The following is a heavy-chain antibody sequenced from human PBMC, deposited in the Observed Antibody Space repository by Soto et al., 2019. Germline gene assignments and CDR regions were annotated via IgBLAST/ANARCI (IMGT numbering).Heavy chain of an antibody. V-gene: IGHV4-31*03. Sequence: QVQLQESGPGLVKPSQTLSLTCTVSGGSISSGGYYWSWIRQHPGKVLEWIGYIYYSGSTYYNPSLTSRVTISVDTSKNQFSLKLSSVTAADTAVYYCARRYYGSGPSFDYWGQGTLVTVSS. CDR2: IYYSGST. D-gene: IGHD3-10*01. CDR3: ARRYYGSGPSFDY. J-gene: IGHJ4*02. CDR1: GGSISSGGYY.